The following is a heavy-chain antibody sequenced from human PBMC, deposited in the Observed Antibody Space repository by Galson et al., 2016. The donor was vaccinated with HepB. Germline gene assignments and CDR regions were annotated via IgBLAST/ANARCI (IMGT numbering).Heavy chain of an antibody. CDR2: IYSGGTA. J-gene: IGHJ6*02. CDR1: GFTVSSSY. Sequence: SLRLSCAASGFTVSSSYMGWVRQAPGKGLEWVSVIYSGGTAYYADSVRGRFTISRHNSNNTLFLQMNSLRAGDTAVYYCAGGRRDVYGMDVWGQGTTVTVSS. D-gene: IGHD2-21*01. CDR3: AGGRRDVYGMDV. V-gene: IGHV3-53*04.